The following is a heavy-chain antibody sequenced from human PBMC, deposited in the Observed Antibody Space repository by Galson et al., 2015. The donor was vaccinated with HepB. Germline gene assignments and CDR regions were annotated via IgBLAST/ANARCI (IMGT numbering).Heavy chain of an antibody. CDR2: IIPIFGTA. D-gene: IGHD2-15*01. CDR3: ARAWRVAATNDAFEI. J-gene: IGHJ3*02. V-gene: IGHV1-69*13. CDR1: GGTFSSYA. Sequence: SVKVSCKASGGTFSSYAISWVRQAPGQGLEWMGGIIPIFGTANYAQKFQGRVTITADESTSTAYMELSSLRSEDTAVYYCARAWRVAATNDAFEIWGQGTMVTVSS.